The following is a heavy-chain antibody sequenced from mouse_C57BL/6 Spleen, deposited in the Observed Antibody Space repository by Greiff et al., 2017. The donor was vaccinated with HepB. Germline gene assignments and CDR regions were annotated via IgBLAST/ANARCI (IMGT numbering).Heavy chain of an antibody. D-gene: IGHD1-1*01. V-gene: IGHV1-55*01. CDR2: IYPGSGST. CDR1: GYTFTSYW. Sequence: QVQLQQSGAELVKPGASVKLSCTASGYTFTSYWITWVKQRPGQGLEWIGDIYPGSGSTNYNEKFKSKATLTVDTSSSTAYMQLSSLTCEDSAVYYCARYYGSSPFAYWGQGTLVTVSA. J-gene: IGHJ3*01. CDR3: ARYYGSSPFAY.